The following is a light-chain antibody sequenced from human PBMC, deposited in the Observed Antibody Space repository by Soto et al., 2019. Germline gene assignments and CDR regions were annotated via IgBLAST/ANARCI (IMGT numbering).Light chain of an antibody. CDR2: KAS. CDR3: QQYNNYPWT. V-gene: IGKV1-5*03. CDR1: QSISSY. Sequence: DIQMTQSPSSLSASVGDRVTITCRASQSISSYLNWYQQKPGKAPKLLIYKASSLESGVPSRFSGSGSGTEFTLTINSLQPDDFATYYCQQYNNYPWTFGQGTKVDIK. J-gene: IGKJ1*01.